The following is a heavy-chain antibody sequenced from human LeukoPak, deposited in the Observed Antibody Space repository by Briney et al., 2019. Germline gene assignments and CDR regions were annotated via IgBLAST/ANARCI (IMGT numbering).Heavy chain of an antibody. D-gene: IGHD3-10*01. Sequence: GGSLRLSCAASGFTFSSYWMSWVRQAPGKGLEWVANIKQDGSEKPYVDSVKGRFTISRDNAKKSLYLQMNSLRAEDTAVYYCARENLGSGTYYFDHWGQGTLVTVSS. CDR3: ARENLGSGTYYFDH. CDR2: IKQDGSEK. CDR1: GFTFSSYW. J-gene: IGHJ4*02. V-gene: IGHV3-7*03.